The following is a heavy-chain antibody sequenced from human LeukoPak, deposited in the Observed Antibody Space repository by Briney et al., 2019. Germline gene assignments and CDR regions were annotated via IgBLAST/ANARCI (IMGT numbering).Heavy chain of an antibody. D-gene: IGHD5-18*01. CDR1: GFTFSSYS. CDR2: ISSSSSYI. J-gene: IGHJ4*02. Sequence: PGGSLRLSCAASGFTFSSYSMNWVRQAPGKGLEWVSSISSSSSYIYYADSVKGRFTISRDNAKNSLYLQMNSLRAEDTAVYYCASQLWYIGGNYFDYWGQGTLVTVSS. CDR3: ASQLWYIGGNYFDY. V-gene: IGHV3-21*01.